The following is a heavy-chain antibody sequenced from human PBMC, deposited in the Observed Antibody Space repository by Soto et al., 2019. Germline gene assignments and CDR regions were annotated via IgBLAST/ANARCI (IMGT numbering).Heavy chain of an antibody. V-gene: IGHV3-30-3*01. J-gene: IGHJ4*01. CDR2: ISYDGSNK. Sequence: QVQLVESGGGVVQPGRSLRLSCAASGFTFSSYAMHWVRQAPGKGLEWVAVISYDGSNKYYADSVKGRFTISRDNSKNTLYLQMNSLRAEDTAVYYCAREMSRVGHYFDYWGHGTLVTVSS. CDR1: GFTFSSYA. CDR3: AREMSRVGHYFDY. D-gene: IGHD1-26*01.